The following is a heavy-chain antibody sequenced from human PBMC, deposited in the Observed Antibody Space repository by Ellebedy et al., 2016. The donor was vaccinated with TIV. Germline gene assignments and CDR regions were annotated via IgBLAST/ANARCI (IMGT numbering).Heavy chain of an antibody. CDR3: VREEETLRFDP. J-gene: IGHJ5*02. CDR1: GGSISSGDYY. CDR2: IYYSGST. V-gene: IGHV4-30-4*01. D-gene: IGHD2-8*01. Sequence: SETLSLTCTVSGGSISSGDYYWSWIRQPPGKGLEWIGYIYYSGSTYYNPSLKRRVTISVDISKNQFSLQLNSVTPDDTAVYYCVREEETLRFDPWGQGTLVTVSS.